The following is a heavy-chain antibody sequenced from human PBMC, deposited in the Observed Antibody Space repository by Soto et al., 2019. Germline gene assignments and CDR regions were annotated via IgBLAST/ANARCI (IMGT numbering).Heavy chain of an antibody. D-gene: IGHD5-12*01. CDR2: IGATGESL. V-gene: IGHV3-23*01. Sequence: PGGSLRLSCAASGFTFSSYAMSWVRQAPGKGLEWVSTIGATGESLYYADSVKGRFTISRDNSKNTLYLQMSSLRAEDTAVYYCAKRGGHDGWGAFDSWGQGTLVTVS. CDR3: AKRGGHDGWGAFDS. J-gene: IGHJ4*02. CDR1: GFTFSSYA.